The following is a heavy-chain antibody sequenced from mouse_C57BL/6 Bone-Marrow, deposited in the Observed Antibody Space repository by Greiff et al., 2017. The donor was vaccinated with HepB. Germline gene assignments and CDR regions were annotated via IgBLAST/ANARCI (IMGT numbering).Heavy chain of an antibody. V-gene: IGHV5-12*01. J-gene: IGHJ2*01. CDR1: GFTFSDYY. CDR2: ISNGGGST. CDR3: ARQRWSYFDY. Sequence: EVQRVESEGGLVQPGGSLKLSCAASGFTFSDYYMYWVRQTPEKRLEWVAYISNGGGSTYYPDTVKGRFTISRDNAKNTLYLQMSRLKSEDTAMYYCARQRWSYFDYWGQGTTLTVSS. D-gene: IGHD2-3*01.